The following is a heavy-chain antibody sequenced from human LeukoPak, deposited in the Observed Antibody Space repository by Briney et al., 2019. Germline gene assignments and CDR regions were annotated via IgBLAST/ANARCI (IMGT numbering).Heavy chain of an antibody. CDR2: ISGSGGGT. J-gene: IGHJ4*02. CDR1: GFTFSNYG. V-gene: IGHV3-23*01. Sequence: PGGSLRLSCAASGFTFSNYGMTWVRQAPGKGLEWVSSISGSGGGTYDADSVKGRFTISRDNSKNTLFLQMISLRADDTAVYYCAKVGELRYFEWSPDYWGQGTLLTVSS. D-gene: IGHD3-9*01. CDR3: AKVGELRYFEWSPDY.